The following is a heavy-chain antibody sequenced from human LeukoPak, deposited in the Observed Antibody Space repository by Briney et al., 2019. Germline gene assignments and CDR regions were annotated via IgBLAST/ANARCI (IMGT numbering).Heavy chain of an antibody. D-gene: IGHD3-9*01. Sequence: SETLSLTCTVSGGSISSNFWSWIRQPPGKGLEWIGYIYYSGSTNYNPSLKSRVTISVDTSKNQFSLKLSSVTAADTAVYYCARDILTGYQDWYFDLRGRGTLVTVSS. CDR1: GGSISSNF. CDR2: IYYSGST. CDR3: ARDILTGYQDWYFDL. J-gene: IGHJ2*01. V-gene: IGHV4-59*01.